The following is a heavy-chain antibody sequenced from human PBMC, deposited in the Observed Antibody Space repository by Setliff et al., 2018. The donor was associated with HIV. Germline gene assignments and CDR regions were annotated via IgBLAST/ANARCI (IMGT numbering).Heavy chain of an antibody. Sequence: GASVKVSCKASGYTFTSYYLHWVRQAPGQGLEWMGIINPSGGSTTYAQKFQGRVTMTRDTSASTVYMELSSLRSEDTAVYYCARDRGVYCISSSCYSPVDAFDIWGQGTMVTVSS. V-gene: IGHV1-46*03. D-gene: IGHD2-2*01. J-gene: IGHJ3*02. CDR2: INPSGGST. CDR3: ARDRGVYCISSSCYSPVDAFDI. CDR1: GYTFTSYY.